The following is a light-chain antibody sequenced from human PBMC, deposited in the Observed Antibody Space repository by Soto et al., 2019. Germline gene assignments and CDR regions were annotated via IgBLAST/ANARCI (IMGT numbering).Light chain of an antibody. V-gene: IGKV1-5*01. CDR1: QSIGDS. J-gene: IGKJ1*01. CDR2: DVS. Sequence: DIQMTQSHSTLSAAVGDRVTITCRASQSIGDSLAWYQQKPGKAPYLLISDVSSLERGVPSRFSGSGSGTEFTLTISSMQPDDFATFYCQQYNGYSRTFGQGTKVDI. CDR3: QQYNGYSRT.